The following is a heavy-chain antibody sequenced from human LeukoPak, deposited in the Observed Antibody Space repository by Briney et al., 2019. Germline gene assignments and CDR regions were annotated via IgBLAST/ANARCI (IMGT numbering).Heavy chain of an antibody. J-gene: IGHJ4*02. CDR1: GFTFSSYS. V-gene: IGHV3-21*01. CDR3: ARVVKYCSSTSCSGNYFDY. D-gene: IGHD2-2*01. CDR2: ISSSSSYI. Sequence: GGSLRLSCAASGFTFSSYSMNWVRQAPGKGLEWVSSISSSSSYIYYADSVKGRFTISRDNAKNSLYLQMNSLRAEDTAVYYCARVVKYCSSTSCSGNYFDYWGQGTLVTVSS.